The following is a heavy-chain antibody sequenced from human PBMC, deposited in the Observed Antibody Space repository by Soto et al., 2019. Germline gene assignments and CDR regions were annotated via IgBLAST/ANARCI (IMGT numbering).Heavy chain of an antibody. CDR3: AAANCSGGSCHYYYGMDV. Sequence: QVQLVQSGAEVKKPGASVKVSCKVSGYTLTELSMHWVRQAPGKGLEWMGGFDPEDGETIYAQKFQGRVTMTEDTSTDTAYMEVSRLRSEDTAVYYCAAANCSGGSCHYYYGMDVWGQGTTVTVSS. J-gene: IGHJ6*02. CDR1: GYTLTELS. V-gene: IGHV1-24*01. D-gene: IGHD2-15*01. CDR2: FDPEDGET.